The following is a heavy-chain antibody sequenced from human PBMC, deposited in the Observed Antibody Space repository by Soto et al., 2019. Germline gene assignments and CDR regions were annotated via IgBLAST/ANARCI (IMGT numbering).Heavy chain of an antibody. CDR2: VSYDGSNK. CDR1: GFTFSSYA. CDR3: AQGRYQSPKYY. J-gene: IGHJ4*02. D-gene: IGHD1-26*01. V-gene: IGHV3-30-3*01. Sequence: QVQLVESGGGVVQPGRSLRLSCAASGFTFSSYAMHWVRQAPGKGLEWVAVVSYDGSNKYYADSVKGRFTISRDNSKNKLYLQMNSLRVEYTAVYYCAQGRYQSPKYYWGQGPLVTVSP.